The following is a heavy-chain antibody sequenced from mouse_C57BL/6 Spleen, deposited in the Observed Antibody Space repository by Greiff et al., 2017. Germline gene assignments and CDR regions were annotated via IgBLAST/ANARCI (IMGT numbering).Heavy chain of an antibody. CDR1: GYTFTSYW. D-gene: IGHD3-2*02. CDR2: IDPSDSYT. Sequence: QVQLQQPGAELVKPGASVTLSCKASGYTFTSYWMPWVKQRPGQGLEGIGEIDPSDSYTNYNQKFKGKATLTVDTSSSTAYLQLSSRTSEDSAVYYCARGDSSGYPDYWGQGTTLTVSS. J-gene: IGHJ2*01. CDR3: ARGDSSGYPDY. V-gene: IGHV1-50*01.